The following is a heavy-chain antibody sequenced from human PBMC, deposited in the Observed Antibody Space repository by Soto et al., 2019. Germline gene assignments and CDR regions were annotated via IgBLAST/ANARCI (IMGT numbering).Heavy chain of an antibody. D-gene: IGHD3-3*01. CDR2: ISSSSSTI. Sequence: EVQLVESGGGLVQPGGSLRLSCAASGFTFSSYSMNWVRQAPGKGLEWVSYISSSSSTIYYADSVKGRFTISRDNAENSLYLQMNSLRDEDTAVYYCARDRVTIFGVVIHYYYYGMDVWGQGTTVTVSS. CDR3: ARDRVTIFGVVIHYYYYGMDV. CDR1: GFTFSSYS. J-gene: IGHJ6*02. V-gene: IGHV3-48*02.